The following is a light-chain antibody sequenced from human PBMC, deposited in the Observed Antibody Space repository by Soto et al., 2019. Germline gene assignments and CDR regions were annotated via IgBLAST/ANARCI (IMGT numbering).Light chain of an antibody. Sequence: DIQMTQTPSSLSASVGDRVTITCRTRQSIVTYLNSYQQKPGKVPKLLISDASSLQSGVPSSFSGSESGKDFTLNISSLQPGDCATYYCQPSYSAPFTFGPGTKV. CDR2: DAS. CDR1: QSIVTY. V-gene: IGKV1-39*01. CDR3: QPSYSAPFT. J-gene: IGKJ3*01.